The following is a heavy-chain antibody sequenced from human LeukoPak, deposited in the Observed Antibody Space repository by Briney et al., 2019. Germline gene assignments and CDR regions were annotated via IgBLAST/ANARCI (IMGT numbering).Heavy chain of an antibody. Sequence: SGPALVXPTQTLTLTCTFSGFSLSTSGMRVSWIRQPPGKALEWLARIDWDDDKFYSTSLKTRLTISKDTSKNQVVLTMTNMDPVDTATYYCARMAYYYDSSGYTDYFDYWGQGTLVTVSS. CDR2: IDWDDDK. V-gene: IGHV2-70*04. CDR1: GFSLSTSGMR. CDR3: ARMAYYYDSSGYTDYFDY. J-gene: IGHJ4*02. D-gene: IGHD3-22*01.